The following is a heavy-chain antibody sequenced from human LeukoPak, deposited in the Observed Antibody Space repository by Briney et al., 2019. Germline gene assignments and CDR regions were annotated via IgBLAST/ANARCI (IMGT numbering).Heavy chain of an antibody. CDR2: IYYSGST. D-gene: IGHD3-22*01. Sequence: SQTLSLTCTVSGGSISSGDYYWSWIRQPPGKGLEWIGYIYYSGSTYYNPSLKSRVTISVDTSKNQFSLKLSSVTAADTAVYYCAMDPYYYYSSGYYVDYWGQGTLVTVSS. J-gene: IGHJ4*02. CDR1: GGSISSGDYY. CDR3: AMDPYYYYSSGYYVDY. V-gene: IGHV4-30-4*08.